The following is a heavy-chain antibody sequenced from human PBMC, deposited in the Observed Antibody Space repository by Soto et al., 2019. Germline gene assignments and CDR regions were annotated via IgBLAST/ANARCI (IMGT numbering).Heavy chain of an antibody. CDR3: ARSPRSSPYFDY. V-gene: IGHV5-51*01. J-gene: IGHJ4*02. Sequence: VESLKISCQCSGYTFSNFWIAWVRQLPGKGLEYMGIIYPGDSETRYSPSFHGKVTISADRSIGTAYLQWSSLEASDSAFYFCARSPRSSPYFDYWGQGALVTVS. CDR2: IYPGDSET. CDR1: GYTFSNFW. D-gene: IGHD6-13*01.